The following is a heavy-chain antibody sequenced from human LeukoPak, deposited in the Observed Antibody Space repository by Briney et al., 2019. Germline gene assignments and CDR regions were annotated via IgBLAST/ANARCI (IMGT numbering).Heavy chain of an antibody. CDR2: ISSSSSYI. V-gene: IGHV3-21*01. CDR1: GFTFSSYS. D-gene: IGHD2-2*01. CDR3: ASEYCSSTSCYFDY. J-gene: IGHJ4*02. Sequence: PGGSLRLSCAASGFTFSSYSMNWVRQAPGKGLEWVSSISSSSSYIYYADSVKGRFTISRDNAKNSLYLQMNSLRAEDTAVYYRASEYCSSTSCYFDYWGQGTLVTVSS.